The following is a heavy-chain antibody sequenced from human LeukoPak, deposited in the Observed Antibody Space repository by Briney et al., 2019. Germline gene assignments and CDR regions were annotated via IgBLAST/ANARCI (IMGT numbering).Heavy chain of an antibody. CDR3: ARGGVKGYYDSSGYDY. D-gene: IGHD3-22*01. J-gene: IGHJ4*02. Sequence: GGSLRLSCAASGFTFSSEAFRWVRQAPGKGLEWVAAIVDDGSNKYYADSVKGRFTISRDNSKNTLYLQMNSLRAEDAAVYYCARGGVKGYYDSSGYDYWGQGTLVTVSS. V-gene: IGHV3-30*19. CDR1: GFTFSSEA. CDR2: IVDDGSNK.